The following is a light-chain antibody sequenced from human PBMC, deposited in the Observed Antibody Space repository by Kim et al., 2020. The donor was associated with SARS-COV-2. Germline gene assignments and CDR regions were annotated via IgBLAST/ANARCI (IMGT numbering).Light chain of an antibody. CDR2: GAS. Sequence: EIVLTQSPGTLSLSPGERATLSCRASQSVSSSYLAWYQQKPGQAPRLLIYGASSRATGIPDRFSGSGSGTDFTLTNSRLEPEDFAVYYCQQYGSSPLTFGQGTKLEI. J-gene: IGKJ2*01. CDR3: QQYGSSPLT. V-gene: IGKV3-20*01. CDR1: QSVSSSY.